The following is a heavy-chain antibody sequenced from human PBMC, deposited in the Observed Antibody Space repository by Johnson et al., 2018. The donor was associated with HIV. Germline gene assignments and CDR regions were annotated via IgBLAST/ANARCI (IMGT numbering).Heavy chain of an antibody. D-gene: IGHD6-19*01. CDR1: GFTFSSYA. CDR2: ISYDGSNK. V-gene: IGHV3-30-3*01. Sequence: QVQLVESGGGVVQPGRSLRLSCAASGFTFSSYAMHWVRQAPGKGLEWVAVISYDGSNKYYADSVKGRFTISRDNSKNTLYLQMTSLRAEDTAVYYCARARQWLMGCGAFDIWGQVTMVTVSS. J-gene: IGHJ3*02. CDR3: ARARQWLMGCGAFDI.